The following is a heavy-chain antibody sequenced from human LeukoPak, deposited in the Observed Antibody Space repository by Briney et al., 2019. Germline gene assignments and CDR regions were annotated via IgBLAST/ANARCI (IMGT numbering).Heavy chain of an antibody. V-gene: IGHV3-15*01. CDR2: IRSIIDGGTT. CDR1: GFTFSSYA. J-gene: IGHJ3*02. D-gene: IGHD1-26*01. CDR3: TTGSYYSTGAFDI. Sequence: GGSLRLSCAASGFTFSSYAMSWVRQTPGKGLEWVGRIRSIIDGGTTEYAAPVKGRFSVSRDDSKNTLYLQMNSLKTDDTAVYYCTTGSYYSTGAFDIWGLGTMVTVSP.